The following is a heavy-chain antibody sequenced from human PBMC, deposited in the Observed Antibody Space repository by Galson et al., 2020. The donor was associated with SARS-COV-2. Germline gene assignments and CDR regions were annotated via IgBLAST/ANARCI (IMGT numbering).Heavy chain of an antibody. Sequence: GGSLRLSCAASGFTFSDYYMSWIRQAPGKGLERVSYISSSGSTIYYADSVKGRFTISRDNAKNSLYLQMNSLRAEDTAMYYCARDQVPIVVVVAATPLDYYGMDVWGQGTTVTVSS. V-gene: IGHV3-11*01. CDR3: ARDQVPIVVVVAATPLDYYGMDV. J-gene: IGHJ6*02. CDR2: ISSSGSTI. D-gene: IGHD2-15*01. CDR1: GFTFSDYY.